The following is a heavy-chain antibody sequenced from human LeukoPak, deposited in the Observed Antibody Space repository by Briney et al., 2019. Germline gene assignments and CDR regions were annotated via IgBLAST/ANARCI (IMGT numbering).Heavy chain of an antibody. CDR1: GGSISSGSYY. J-gene: IGHJ4*02. Sequence: PSETLSLTCTVSGGSISSGSYYRGWIRQPPGKGLEWIGSIYYSGSTYYNPSLKSRITVSLDTSKNQLSLKLSSVTAADTAVYYCARDKTFEVVNFFDYWGQGTLVTVSS. V-gene: IGHV4-39*07. D-gene: IGHD3-3*01. CDR3: ARDKTFEVVNFFDY. CDR2: IYYSGST.